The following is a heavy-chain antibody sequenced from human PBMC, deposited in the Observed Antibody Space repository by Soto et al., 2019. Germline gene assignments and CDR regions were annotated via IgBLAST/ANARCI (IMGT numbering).Heavy chain of an antibody. CDR1: GFTFSNFW. V-gene: IGHV3-7*04. Sequence: EVQLVESGGGLVQPGGSLRLSCEGSGFTFSNFWMTWVRQAPGKGLEWVANINEDGSERYYVDSVKGRFTIPTDNAKNSLYLQMNSLRAEDTAVYYCARGRSNAFDIWGQGTMVTVSS. CDR3: ARGRSNAFDI. J-gene: IGHJ3*02. CDR2: INEDGSER.